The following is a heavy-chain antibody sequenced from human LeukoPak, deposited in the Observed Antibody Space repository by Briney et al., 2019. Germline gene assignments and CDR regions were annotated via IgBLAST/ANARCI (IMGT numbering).Heavy chain of an antibody. V-gene: IGHV4-59*01. J-gene: IGHJ6*03. CDR1: GGSISRDY. CDR2: IYYTGST. CDR3: ARLGRAAAGYYYYYYMDV. Sequence: SETLSLTCTVSGGSISRDYWSWIRQPPGKGLEWIGYIYYTGSTNYNPSLKSRVTISVDTSKNQFSLKLSSVTAADTAVYYCARLGRAAAGYYYYYYMDVWGKGTTVTVSS. D-gene: IGHD6-13*01.